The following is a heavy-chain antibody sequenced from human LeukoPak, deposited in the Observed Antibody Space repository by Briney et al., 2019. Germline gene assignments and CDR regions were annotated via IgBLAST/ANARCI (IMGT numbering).Heavy chain of an antibody. CDR2: ISWNSGSI. CDR3: AKENYYGMDV. V-gene: IGHV3-9*01. Sequence: EWVSGISWNSGSIGYADSVKGRFTISRDNAKNSLYLQMNSLRAEDTALYYCAKENYYGMDVWGQGTTVTVSS. J-gene: IGHJ6*02.